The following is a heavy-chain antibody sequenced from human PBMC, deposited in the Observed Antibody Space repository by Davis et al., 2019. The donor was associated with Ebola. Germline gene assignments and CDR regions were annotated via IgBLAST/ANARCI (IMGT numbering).Heavy chain of an antibody. CDR2: IRAYNGNT. V-gene: IGHV1-18*01. D-gene: IGHD1-26*01. CDR3: ASYSGSYYFGY. CDR1: RYIPTKYR. Sequence: SVPVSCLSSRYIPTKYRIRWVGQAPRQGLEWMGWIRAYNGNTNYAQKLQGRVTMTTDTSTSTAYMELSSLRSEDTAVYYCASYSGSYYFGYWGQGTLVTVSS. J-gene: IGHJ4*02.